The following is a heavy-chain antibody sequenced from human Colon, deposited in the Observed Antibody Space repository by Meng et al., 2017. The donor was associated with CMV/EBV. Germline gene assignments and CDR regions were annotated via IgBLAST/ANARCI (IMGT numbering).Heavy chain of an antibody. CDR1: GFTVSSNY. D-gene: IGHD6-19*01. J-gene: IGHJ4*02. V-gene: IGHV3-53*01. Sequence: GESLKISCAASGFTVSSNYMSWVRQAPGKGLEWVSVIYGGGSTYYADSVKGRFTISRDNSKNTLYLQMNSLRAGDTAVSYCVRVGIAVAGSGWVDYWGQGTLVTVSS. CDR3: VRVGIAVAGSGWVDY. CDR2: IYGGGST.